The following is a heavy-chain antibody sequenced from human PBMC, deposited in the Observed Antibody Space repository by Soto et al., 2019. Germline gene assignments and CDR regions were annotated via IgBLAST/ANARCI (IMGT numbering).Heavy chain of an antibody. CDR2: IYYSGST. D-gene: IGHD5-18*01. V-gene: IGHV4-39*01. CDR1: VGSISSSSYY. CDR3: ARRQLWLPFDY. Sequence: QLQLQESGPGLVKPSETLSLTCTVSVGSISSSSYYWGWIRQPPGKGLEWIGSIYYSGSTYYNPSLKSRVTISVHTSKNQFSLKLSSVTAADTAVYYCARRQLWLPFDYWGQGNLVTVSS. J-gene: IGHJ4*02.